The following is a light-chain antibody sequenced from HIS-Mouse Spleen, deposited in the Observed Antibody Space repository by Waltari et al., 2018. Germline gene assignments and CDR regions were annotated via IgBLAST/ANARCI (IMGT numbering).Light chain of an antibody. J-gene: IGLJ2*01. CDR3: CSYAGSYTFDVV. CDR2: DVS. CDR1: SSDVGGYNY. Sequence: QSALTQPRSVSGSPGQSVTISCTGTSSDVGGYNYVPWYQQHPGKAPKLMIYDVSRPPSGVPDRFSGSKSGNTASLTISGLQAEEEADYYCCSYAGSYTFDVVFGGGTKLTVL. V-gene: IGLV2-11*01.